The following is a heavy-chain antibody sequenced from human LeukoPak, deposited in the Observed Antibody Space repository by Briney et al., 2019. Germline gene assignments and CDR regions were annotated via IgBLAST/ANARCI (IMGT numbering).Heavy chain of an antibody. CDR2: ISYDGSNK. Sequence: GGSLRLSCAASGFTFSNAWMSWVRQAPGKGLEWVAVISYDGSNKYYADSVKGRFTISRDNSKNTLYLQMNSLRAEDTAVYYCAKVYCSSTSCYFPYSYYGMDVWGQGTTVTVSS. CDR1: GFTFSNAW. D-gene: IGHD2-2*01. J-gene: IGHJ6*02. CDR3: AKVYCSSTSCYFPYSYYGMDV. V-gene: IGHV3-30*18.